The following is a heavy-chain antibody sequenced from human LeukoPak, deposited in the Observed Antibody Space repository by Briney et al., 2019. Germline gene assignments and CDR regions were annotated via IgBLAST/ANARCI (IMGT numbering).Heavy chain of an antibody. CDR1: GFTFSSYA. J-gene: IGHJ4*02. V-gene: IGHV3-23*01. Sequence: GGSLRLSCAASGFTFSSYAMSWVRQAPGKGLEWVSAISGSGGSTYYADSVKGRFTISRDNSKNTLYLQMNSLRAEDTALYYCARVSGYSSGWFDYWGQGTLVTVSS. D-gene: IGHD6-19*01. CDR3: ARVSGYSSGWFDY. CDR2: ISGSGGST.